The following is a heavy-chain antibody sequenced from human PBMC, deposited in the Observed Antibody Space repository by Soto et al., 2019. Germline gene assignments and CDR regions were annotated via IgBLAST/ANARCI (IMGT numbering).Heavy chain of an antibody. Sequence: XQTLPRPGTVDGGSGSSGNNYWSWIRQPPGKVLPWCGYIYYGGSAYYNPSLKSRVTISVDTSKNQFSLKLSSVTAADTAVYYCARDIVVTNWFDTWGQGTLVTVSS. CDR3: ARDIVVTNWFDT. D-gene: IGHD2-15*01. CDR1: GGSGSSGNNY. J-gene: IGHJ5*02. V-gene: IGHV4-30-4*01. CDR2: IYYGGSA.